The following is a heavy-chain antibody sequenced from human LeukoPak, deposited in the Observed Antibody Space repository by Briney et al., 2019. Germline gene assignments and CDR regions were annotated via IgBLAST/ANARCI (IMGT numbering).Heavy chain of an antibody. CDR2: MKQDGREK. V-gene: IGHV3-7*01. D-gene: IGHD6-19*01. J-gene: IGHJ3*02. CDR3: ARGGGSGRWGSAFDM. CDR1: GFTFTNYW. Sequence: GGSLRLSCVASGFTFTNYWMTWVRQAPGKGLEWVANMKQDGREKYYVDSVKGRFTISRDNAKNSLYLQTNSLRDEDTAVYYCARGGGSGRWGSAFDMWGQGTLVTVSS.